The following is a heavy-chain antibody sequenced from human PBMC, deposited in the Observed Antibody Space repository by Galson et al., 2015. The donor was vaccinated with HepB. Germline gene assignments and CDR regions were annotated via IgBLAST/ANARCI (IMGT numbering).Heavy chain of an antibody. D-gene: IGHD2-15*01. Sequence: SVKVSCKASGYTFTSYAMNWVRQAPGQGLEWMGWINTNTGNPTYAQGFTGRFVFSLDTSVSTAYLQISSLKAEDTAVYYCARDVVVVVAATPDDDAFDIWGQGTMVTVSS. CDR2: INTNTGNP. CDR1: GYTFTSYA. CDR3: ARDVVVVVAATPDDDAFDI. J-gene: IGHJ3*02. V-gene: IGHV7-4-1*02.